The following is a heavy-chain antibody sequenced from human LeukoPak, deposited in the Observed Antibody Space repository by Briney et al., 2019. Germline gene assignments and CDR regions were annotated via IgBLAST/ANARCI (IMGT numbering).Heavy chain of an antibody. J-gene: IGHJ4*02. CDR3: ARWPTSDFDY. Sequence: GGSLRLSCAASGFTFSSYAMSWVRQAPGKGLEWVANIKQDGSEKYFVDSVKGRFTISRDNAKNSLYLQMNSLRAEDTAVYYCARWPTSDFDYWGQGTLVTVSS. V-gene: IGHV3-7*01. CDR1: GFTFSSYA. CDR2: IKQDGSEK.